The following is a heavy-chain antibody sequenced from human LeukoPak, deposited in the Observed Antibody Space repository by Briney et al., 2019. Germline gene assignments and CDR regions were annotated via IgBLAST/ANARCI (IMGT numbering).Heavy chain of an antibody. V-gene: IGHV1-69*04. Sequence: SVKVSCKASGGTFSSYAISWVRQAPGQGLEWMGRIIPILGIANYAQKFQGRVTITADKSTSTAYMELSSLRSEDTAVYYCARDGLGTVTTFLERWRYWGQGTLVTVSS. CDR1: GGTFSSYA. D-gene: IGHD4-17*01. J-gene: IGHJ4*02. CDR3: ARDGLGTVTTFLERWRY. CDR2: IIPILGIA.